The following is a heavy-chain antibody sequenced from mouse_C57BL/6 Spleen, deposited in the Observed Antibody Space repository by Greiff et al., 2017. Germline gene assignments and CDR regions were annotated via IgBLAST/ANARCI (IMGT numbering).Heavy chain of an antibody. CDR1: GFNIKDYY. CDR3: AILGDLYRIFWYFDV. D-gene: IGHD2-14*01. J-gene: IGHJ1*03. CDR2: IDPEDGES. Sequence: VQLKESGAELVKPGASVKLSCTASGFNIKDYYMHWVKQRTEQGLEWIGRIDPEDGESKYAPKFQGKATITADTSSNTAHQQLSSLTSEDTAVEYCAILGDLYRIFWYFDVWGTETTVPVSS. V-gene: IGHV14-2*01.